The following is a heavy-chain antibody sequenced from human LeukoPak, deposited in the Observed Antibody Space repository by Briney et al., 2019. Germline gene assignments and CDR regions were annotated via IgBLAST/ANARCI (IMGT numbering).Heavy chain of an antibody. J-gene: IGHJ4*02. D-gene: IGHD3-10*01. CDR2: ISYDGSNK. CDR3: ADFGSGSYCFDY. Sequence: GGSLRLSCAASGFTFSSYGMHWVRQAPGKGLEWVAVISYDGSNKYYADSVKGRFTISRDNSKNTLYLQMDSLRAEDTAIYYCADFGSGSYCFDYWGQGTLVTVSS. V-gene: IGHV3-30*03. CDR1: GFTFSSYG.